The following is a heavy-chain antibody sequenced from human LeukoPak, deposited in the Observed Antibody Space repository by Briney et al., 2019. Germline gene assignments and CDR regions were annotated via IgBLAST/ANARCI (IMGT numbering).Heavy chain of an antibody. CDR2: IYYSGST. CDR1: GGSISSGDYY. CDR3: ARDVADTAMGFDY. V-gene: IGHV4-30-4*08. Sequence: SQTLSLTCTVSGGSISSGDYYWSWIRQPPGKGLEWIGYIYYSGSTYYNPSLKSRVTISVDTSKNQFPLKLSSVTAADTAVYYCARDVADTAMGFDYWGQGTLVTVSS. J-gene: IGHJ4*02. D-gene: IGHD5-18*01.